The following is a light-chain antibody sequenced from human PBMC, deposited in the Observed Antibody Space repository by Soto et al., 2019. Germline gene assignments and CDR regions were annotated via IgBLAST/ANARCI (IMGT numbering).Light chain of an antibody. CDR2: AAS. J-gene: IGKJ5*01. Sequence: DIQMTQSPSSLCASVGDRVTVACRASQSISSYLNWYQQKPGKAPKLLIYAASSLQSGVPSRFSGSGSGTDFTLTISSLQPEDFATYYCQQSYSTPLTFGGGTRLEIK. CDR3: QQSYSTPLT. V-gene: IGKV1-39*01. CDR1: QSISSY.